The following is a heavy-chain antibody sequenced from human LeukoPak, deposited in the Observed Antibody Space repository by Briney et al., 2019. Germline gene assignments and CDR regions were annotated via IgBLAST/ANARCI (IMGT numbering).Heavy chain of an antibody. CDR1: GGSINSYY. CDR3: ARVTGYMVEDYFDY. Sequence: PSETLSLTCTVSGGSINSYYWSWIRQPPGKGLEWIGYIYYSGSTNYNPSLKSRVTISVDTSKNQFSLRLSSVTAADTALYYCARVTGYMVEDYFDYWGQGTLVTVSS. CDR2: IYYSGST. J-gene: IGHJ4*02. D-gene: IGHD6-13*01. V-gene: IGHV4-59*01.